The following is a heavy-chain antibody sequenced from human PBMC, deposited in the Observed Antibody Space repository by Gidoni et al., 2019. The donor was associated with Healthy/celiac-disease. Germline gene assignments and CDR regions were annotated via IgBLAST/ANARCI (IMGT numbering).Heavy chain of an antibody. CDR1: YGTCSRHT. CDR2: CIPILVIA. Sequence: QLVLSGPEVKKHGSSVKVSCKASYGTCSRHTISWVRLARGQGLECMGRCIPILVIATYAQKFQCRVPMTAANSTSTAYMELSSLRSEDTAVYYFSRGCCSGGSCYSNSFDIWGQGTMVTVSS. D-gene: IGHD2-15*01. J-gene: IGHJ3*02. V-gene: IGHV1-69*02. CDR3: SRGCCSGGSCYSNSFDI.